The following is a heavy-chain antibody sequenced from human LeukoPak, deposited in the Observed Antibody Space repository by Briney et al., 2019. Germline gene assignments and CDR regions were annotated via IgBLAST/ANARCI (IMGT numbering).Heavy chain of an antibody. V-gene: IGHV4-30-4*08. CDR1: GGSISSGDYY. CDR2: IYCSGST. J-gene: IGHJ3*02. Sequence: SETLSLTCTVSGGSISSGDYYWSWIRQPPGKGLEWIGYIYCSGSTYYNPSLKSRVTISVDTSKNQFSLKLSSVTAADTAVYYCARPVGHSRWELLGDAFDIWGQGTMVTVSS. CDR3: ARPVGHSRWELLGDAFDI. D-gene: IGHD1-26*01.